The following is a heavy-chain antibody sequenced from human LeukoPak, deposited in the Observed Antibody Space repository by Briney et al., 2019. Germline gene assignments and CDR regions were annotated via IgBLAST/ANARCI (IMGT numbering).Heavy chain of an antibody. CDR1: GYTFTSYA. V-gene: IGHV7-4-1*02. CDR2: INTNTGNP. D-gene: IGHD1-26*01. Sequence: ASVKVSCKASGYTFTSYAMNWGRQAPGQGLEWMGWINTNTGNPTYAQGFTGRFVFSLDTSVSTAYLQISSLKAEDTAVYYCATSGSYSWGSWFDPWGQGTLVTVSS. CDR3: ATSGSYSWGSWFDP. J-gene: IGHJ5*02.